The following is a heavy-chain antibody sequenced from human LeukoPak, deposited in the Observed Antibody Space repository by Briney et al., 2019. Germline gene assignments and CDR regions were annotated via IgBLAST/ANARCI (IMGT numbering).Heavy chain of an antibody. CDR2: IYYSGST. J-gene: IGHJ3*02. CDR1: GGSISSYY. CDR3: ASRRGYYDSSGYYYLDAFDI. Sequence: SETLSLTCTVSGGSISSYYWSWIRQPPGKGLEWIGSIYYSGSTYYNPSLKSRVTISVDTSKNQFSLKLSSVTAADTAVYYCASRRGYYDSSGYYYLDAFDIWGQGTMVTVSS. V-gene: IGHV4-39*01. D-gene: IGHD3-22*01.